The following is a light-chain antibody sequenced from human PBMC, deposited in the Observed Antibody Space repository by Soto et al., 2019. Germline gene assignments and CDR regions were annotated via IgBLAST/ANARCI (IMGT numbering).Light chain of an antibody. CDR1: QIFLYSSNNKNY. V-gene: IGKV4-1*01. J-gene: IGKJ1*01. CDR2: WAS. Sequence: DIVMTQSPDSLAVSLGERATINCKSSQIFLYSSNNKNYLAWYQQKPGQPPKLLIYWASTRESGVPDRFSGSGSGTDFTLKISRVEAEDVGVYYCMQALQTPRTFGQGTKVDIK. CDR3: MQALQTPRT.